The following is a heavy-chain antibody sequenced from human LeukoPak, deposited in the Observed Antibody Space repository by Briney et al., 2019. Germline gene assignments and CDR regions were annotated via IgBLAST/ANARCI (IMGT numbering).Heavy chain of an antibody. J-gene: IGHJ5*02. CDR3: AKDAGQWQNWNWFAP. V-gene: IGHV3-30*18. D-gene: IGHD6-19*01. Sequence: GGSLRLSGAASGFTFSSYGMHWGRQAPGKGLEWVAAISHDGSKTYSGDSVKGRFTISRDNSKNTLFLEMNSLRPEDTAMYYCAKDAGQWQNWNWFAPWGQGTLVIVSS. CDR1: GFTFSSYG. CDR2: ISHDGSKT.